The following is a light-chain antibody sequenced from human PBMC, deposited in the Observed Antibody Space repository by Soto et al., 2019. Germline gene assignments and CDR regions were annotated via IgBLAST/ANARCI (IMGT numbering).Light chain of an antibody. CDR2: EVT. CDR3: CSYAGSRV. V-gene: IGLV2-23*02. Sequence: QSALSQPASVSGSPGQSITISCTGSASDVGSYNLVSWYQQHPGKAPKLVIYEVTKRPSGISSRFSGSKSGITASLTISGLQAEDGGDYYCCSYAGSRVFGGGTKLTVL. J-gene: IGLJ3*02. CDR1: ASDVGSYNL.